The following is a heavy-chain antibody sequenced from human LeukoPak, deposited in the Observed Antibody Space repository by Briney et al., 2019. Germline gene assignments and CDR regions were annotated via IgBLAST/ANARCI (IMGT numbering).Heavy chain of an antibody. CDR2: ISGSGSTI. D-gene: IGHD3-9*01. Sequence: GGSLRLSCAASGFTFSDYYMSWIRQAPGKGLEWVSYISGSGSTIYYADSMKGRFTISRDNAKNPLFLQMNSLRAEDTAVYYCARRVLRYFEGDNWFDPWGQGTLVTVSS. CDR1: GFTFSDYY. CDR3: ARRVLRYFEGDNWFDP. V-gene: IGHV3-11*01. J-gene: IGHJ5*02.